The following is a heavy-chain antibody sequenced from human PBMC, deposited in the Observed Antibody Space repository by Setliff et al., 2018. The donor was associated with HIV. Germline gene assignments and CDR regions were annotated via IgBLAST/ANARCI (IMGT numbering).Heavy chain of an antibody. J-gene: IGHJ4*02. V-gene: IGHV1-69-2*01. CDR2: VDPANGKT. CDR3: ARGWEGGMDY. Sequence: GASVKVSCKASGYRFTNHNIHWVQQAPGKGLHWMGRVDPANGKTIYAEKFQGRVSIIADTSIDTAYMELNSLRSEDTAVYYCARGWEGGMDYWGQGTLVTVSS. CDR1: GYRFTNHN. D-gene: IGHD1-26*01.